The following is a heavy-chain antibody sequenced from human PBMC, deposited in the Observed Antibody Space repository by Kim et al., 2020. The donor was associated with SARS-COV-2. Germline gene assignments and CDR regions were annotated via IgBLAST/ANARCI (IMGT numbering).Heavy chain of an antibody. J-gene: IGHJ4*02. D-gene: IGHD3-22*01. Sequence: KGRFTISRDNSKNTLYLQMNSRRAEDTAVYYCAKDYYDSSGYYYVFYFDYWGQGTLVTVSS. V-gene: IGHV3-30*02. CDR3: AKDYYDSSGYYYVFYFDY.